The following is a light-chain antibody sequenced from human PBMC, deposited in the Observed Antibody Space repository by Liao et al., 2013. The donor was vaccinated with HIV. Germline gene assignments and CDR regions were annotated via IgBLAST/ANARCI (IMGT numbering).Light chain of an antibody. Sequence: SYELTQPPSVSVSPGQTATITCSGNKLGDKYVSWYQRRPGQSPVLVIYEDRERPSGIPGRFSGSSSGNTATLTISGTQAVDEADYYCQTWDTNTGVFRTGTRVTVL. V-gene: IGLV3-1*01. J-gene: IGLJ1*01. CDR1: KLGDKY. CDR2: EDR. CDR3: QTWDTNTGV.